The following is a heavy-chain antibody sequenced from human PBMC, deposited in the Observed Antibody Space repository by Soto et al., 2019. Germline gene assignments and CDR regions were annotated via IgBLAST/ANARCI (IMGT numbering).Heavy chain of an antibody. V-gene: IGHV1-3*01. Sequence: ASVKVSCKASGYTFSDYAIHWVRQAPGQRPEWMGWINAGNGNTKYSQKFQGRVTITRDTSASTAYMELSSLRSEDTAVYYCARGTPVWFDPWRQGTLVTVSS. CDR2: INAGNGNT. CDR3: ARGTPVWFDP. D-gene: IGHD3-10*01. J-gene: IGHJ5*02. CDR1: GYTFSDYA.